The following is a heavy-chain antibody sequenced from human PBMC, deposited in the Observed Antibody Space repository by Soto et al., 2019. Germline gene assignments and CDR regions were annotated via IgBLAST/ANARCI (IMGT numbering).Heavy chain of an antibody. CDR2: ISGSGGST. D-gene: IGHD1-7*01. CDR3: AKINPNRGKARKLELRH. J-gene: IGHJ4*02. CDR1: GFTFSSYA. Sequence: GGSLRLSCAASGFTFSSYAMSWVRQAPGKGLEWVSAISGSGGSTYYADSVKGRFTISRDNSKNTLYLQMNSLRAEDTAVYYCAKINPNRGKARKLELRHWGQGTLVTVSS. V-gene: IGHV3-23*01.